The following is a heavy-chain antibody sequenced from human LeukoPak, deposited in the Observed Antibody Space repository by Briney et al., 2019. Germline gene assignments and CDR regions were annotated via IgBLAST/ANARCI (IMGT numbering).Heavy chain of an antibody. CDR1: GYTFTGYY. CDR3: ARSPDILTGENFDF. V-gene: IGHV1-2*02. D-gene: IGHD3-9*01. J-gene: IGHJ4*02. Sequence: ASVKVSCKASGYTFTGYYMHWVRQAPGQGLEWMGWINLNNGGTNDAQKFQDRVTMTRDTSISTAYMELSRLRSGDTAVYYCARSPDILTGENFDFWGQGTLVTVSS. CDR2: INLNNGGT.